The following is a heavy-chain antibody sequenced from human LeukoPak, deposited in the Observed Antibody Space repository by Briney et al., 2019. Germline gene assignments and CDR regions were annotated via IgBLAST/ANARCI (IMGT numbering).Heavy chain of an antibody. Sequence: GGSLRLSCAASGFTFSSYAMHWVRQAPGKGLEWVAVISYDGSNKYYADSVKGRFTISRDNSKNTLYLQMNSLRAEDTAVYYCAREEILEWFSYGMDVWGQGTTVTVSS. CDR1: GFTFSSYA. CDR2: ISYDGSNK. D-gene: IGHD3-3*01. CDR3: AREEILEWFSYGMDV. V-gene: IGHV3-30-3*01. J-gene: IGHJ6*02.